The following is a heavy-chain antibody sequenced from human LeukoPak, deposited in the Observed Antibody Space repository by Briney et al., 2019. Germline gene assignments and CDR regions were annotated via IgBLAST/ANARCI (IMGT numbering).Heavy chain of an antibody. J-gene: IGHJ4*02. V-gene: IGHV3-73*01. CDR2: IRSKANSYAT. Sequence: GGSLKLSCATSGFSFSGSAVHWVRKASGKGLEWVGRIRSKANSYATAYAASVKGRFTISRDDSENTAYLQMNSLKTEDTAVYYCTRLEGGATANDYWGQGTLVTVSS. D-gene: IGHD1-26*01. CDR1: GFSFSGSA. CDR3: TRLEGGATANDY.